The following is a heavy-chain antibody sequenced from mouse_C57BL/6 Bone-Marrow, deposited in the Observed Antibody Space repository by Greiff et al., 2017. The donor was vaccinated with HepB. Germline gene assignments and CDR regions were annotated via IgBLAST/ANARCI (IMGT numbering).Heavy chain of an antibody. V-gene: IGHV14-4*01. CDR2: IDPENGDT. CDR3: TTDDYVFAY. J-gene: IGHJ3*01. CDR1: GFNIKDDY. Sequence: VQLQQSGAELVRPGASVKLSCTASGFNIKDDYMHWVKQRPEQGLEWIGWIDPENGDTEYASKFQGKATITADTSSNTAYLQLSSRTSEDTAVYYCTTDDYVFAYWGQGTLVTVSA. D-gene: IGHD2-4*01.